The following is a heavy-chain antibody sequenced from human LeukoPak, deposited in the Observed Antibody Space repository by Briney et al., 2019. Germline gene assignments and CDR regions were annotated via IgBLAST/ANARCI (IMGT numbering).Heavy chain of an antibody. CDR3: ARQESRNYYYEGLDY. V-gene: IGHV3-13*01. Sequence: GGSLRLSCAASGFTFSSYDIHWVRQATGKGLEWVSGIGTAGEIYYPGSMKGRFTISRENAKNSLYLQMNSLRAGDTAVYSCARQESRNYYYEGLDYWGQGTLVTVSS. CDR1: GFTFSSYD. D-gene: IGHD3-16*01. J-gene: IGHJ4*02. CDR2: IGTAGEI.